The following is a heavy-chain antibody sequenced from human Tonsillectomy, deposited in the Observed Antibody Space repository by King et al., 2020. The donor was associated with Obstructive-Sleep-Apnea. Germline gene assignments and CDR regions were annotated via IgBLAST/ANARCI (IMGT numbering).Heavy chain of an antibody. D-gene: IGHD3-9*01. CDR3: ASFHGRYFDCDY. J-gene: IGHJ4*02. CDR2: IYYSGST. Sequence: LQLQESGPGLVKPSETLSLTCTVSGGSISSSSYYWGWIRQPPGKGLEWIGSIYYSGSTYYNPSLKSRVTISVDTSKNQFSLKLSSVTAADTAVYYCASFHGRYFDCDYWGQGTLVTVSS. V-gene: IGHV4-39*07. CDR1: GGSISSSSYY.